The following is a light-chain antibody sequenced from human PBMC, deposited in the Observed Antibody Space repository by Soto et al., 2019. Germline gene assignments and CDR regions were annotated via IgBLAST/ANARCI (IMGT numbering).Light chain of an antibody. Sequence: DVQMTQSPSSLSASVGDRVTITCRASQSVTTYLNWYQQKPGRAPDLLIYAASILQTGVPSRFSGSGSGTDFSLTISSLQPEDVATYFCQKYNSPPRTFGQGTKVDIK. CDR1: QSVTTY. CDR2: AAS. J-gene: IGKJ1*01. V-gene: IGKV1-27*01. CDR3: QKYNSPPRT.